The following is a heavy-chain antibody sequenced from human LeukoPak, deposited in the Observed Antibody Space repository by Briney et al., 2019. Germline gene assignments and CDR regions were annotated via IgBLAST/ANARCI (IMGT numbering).Heavy chain of an antibody. D-gene: IGHD3-22*01. Sequence: ASVKVSCKASGYTFTGYYMHWVRQAPGQGLEWMGWINPNSDGTNYAQKFQGRVTMTRDTSISTAYMELSRLRSDDTAVYYCARVEDDSSGYYYVGYYFDYWGQGTLVTVSS. V-gene: IGHV1-2*02. CDR1: GYTFTGYY. CDR3: ARVEDDSSGYYYVGYYFDY. J-gene: IGHJ4*02. CDR2: INPNSDGT.